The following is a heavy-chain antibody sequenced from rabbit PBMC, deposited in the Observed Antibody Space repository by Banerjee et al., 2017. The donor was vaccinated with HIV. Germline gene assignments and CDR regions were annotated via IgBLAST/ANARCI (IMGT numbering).Heavy chain of an antibody. V-gene: IGHV1S40*01. CDR1: GFSFNNNYH. CDR2: IYTDSGSA. D-gene: IGHD4-1*01. CDR3: ARESVMGWGGNL. J-gene: IGHJ4*01. Sequence: QSLEESGGDLVKPGASLTLTCTASGFSFNNNYHMCWVRQAPGKGLEWIGCIYTDSGSAWYASWAKGRFTISKTSSTTVALQMTSLTAADTATYFCARESVMGWGGNLWGPGTLVTVS.